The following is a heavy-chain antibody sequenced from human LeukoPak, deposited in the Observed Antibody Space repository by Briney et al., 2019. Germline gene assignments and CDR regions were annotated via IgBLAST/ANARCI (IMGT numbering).Heavy chain of an antibody. D-gene: IGHD6-6*01. CDR1: GGSISFYY. J-gene: IGHJ4*02. Sequence: NTSETLSLTCTVSGGSISFYYWTWIRQPAGKGLEWIGRIYTSGSTNYNPSLKSRVTMSIDTSKNQFSLKLTSVTAADTAVYYCARSYSSSSGFFDYWGQGTLVTVSS. CDR3: ARSYSSSSGFFDY. CDR2: IYTSGST. V-gene: IGHV4-4*07.